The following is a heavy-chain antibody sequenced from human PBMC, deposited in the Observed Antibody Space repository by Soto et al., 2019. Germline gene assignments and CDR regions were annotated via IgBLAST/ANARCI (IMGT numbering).Heavy chain of an antibody. CDR2: ISYDGSNK. J-gene: IGHJ4*02. Sequence: QVQLVESGGGVVQPGRSLRLSCAASGFTFSSYAMHWVRQAPGKGLEWVAVISYDGSNKYYADSVKGRFTISRDNSKNTLYLQMNSLRAEDTAVYYCAREASTYYDILTGSPPDYWGQGTLVTVSS. CDR3: AREASTYYDILTGSPPDY. D-gene: IGHD3-9*01. CDR1: GFTFSSYA. V-gene: IGHV3-30-3*01.